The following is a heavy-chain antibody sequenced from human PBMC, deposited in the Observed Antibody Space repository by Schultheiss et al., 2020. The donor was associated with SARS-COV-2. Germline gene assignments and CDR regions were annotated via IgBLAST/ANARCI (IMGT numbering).Heavy chain of an antibody. V-gene: IGHV3-66*03. Sequence: GGSLRLSCAASGFTVSSNYMSWVRQAPGKGLEWVSVISGYGGGTYYTDSVKGRFTISRDNSKNTLYLQMGSLRAEDTAVYYCARVGYYDFWSGYSSYYFDCWGQGTLVTVSS. CDR2: ISGYGGGT. CDR3: ARVGYYDFWSGYSSYYFDC. CDR1: GFTVSSNY. J-gene: IGHJ4*02. D-gene: IGHD3-3*01.